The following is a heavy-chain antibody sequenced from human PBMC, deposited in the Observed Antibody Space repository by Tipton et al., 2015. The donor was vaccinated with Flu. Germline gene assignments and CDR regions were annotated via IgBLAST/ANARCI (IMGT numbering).Heavy chain of an antibody. J-gene: IGHJ4*02. CDR3: ARGSSAYDYVWGGSYYFDF. V-gene: IGHV4-38-2*02. Sequence: TLSLTCTVSGYSISSGFYWGWIRQPPGKGLEWIGNIYHSGSTFYNPSLKSRVTISVDTSKNQFSLKLSSVTAADTAVYYCARGSSAYDYVWGGSYYFDFWGQGTLVTVSS. CDR1: GYSISSGFY. CDR2: IYHSGST. D-gene: IGHD3-16*01.